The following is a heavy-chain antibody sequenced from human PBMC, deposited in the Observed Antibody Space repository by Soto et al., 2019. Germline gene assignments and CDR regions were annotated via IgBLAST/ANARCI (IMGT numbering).Heavy chain of an antibody. J-gene: IGHJ6*03. V-gene: IGHV1-18*01. CDR2: ISAYNGNT. CDR1: GYTFTSYG. Sequence: ASVQVSCKASGYTFTSYGISWVRQAPGQGLEWMGWISAYNGNTNYAQKLQGRVTMTTDTSTSTAYMELRSLRSDDTAVYYCERNYHYYDFWSGLEDYYYMDVWGKGATVTVSS. CDR3: ERNYHYYDFWSGLEDYYYMDV. D-gene: IGHD3-3*01.